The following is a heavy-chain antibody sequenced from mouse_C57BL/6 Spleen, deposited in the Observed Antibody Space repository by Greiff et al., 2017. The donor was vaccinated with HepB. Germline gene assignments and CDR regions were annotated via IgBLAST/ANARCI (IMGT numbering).Heavy chain of an antibody. J-gene: IGHJ2*01. CDR1: GYTFTDYN. Sequence: EVKLVESGPELVKPGASVKIPCKASGYTFTDYNMDWVKQSHGKSLEWIGDINPNNGGTIYNQKFKGKATLTVDKSSSTAYMELRSLTSEDTAVYYCARNTVNYFDYWGQGTTLTVSS. D-gene: IGHD1-1*01. CDR2: INPNNGGT. CDR3: ARNTVNYFDY. V-gene: IGHV1-18*01.